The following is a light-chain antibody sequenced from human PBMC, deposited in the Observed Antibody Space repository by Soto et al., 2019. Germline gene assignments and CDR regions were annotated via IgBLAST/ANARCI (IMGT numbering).Light chain of an antibody. CDR1: QNINNY. CDR2: DAS. Sequence: DIQMTQSPSSLSASVLERVTITVQASQNINNYLNWYQQKPRRAPELLIYDASNLEAGVPSRLRGSASGTDFTFTISRMQPEDIATYYCQQYENLPTFGQGTRLEIK. CDR3: QQYENLPT. J-gene: IGKJ5*01. V-gene: IGKV1-33*01.